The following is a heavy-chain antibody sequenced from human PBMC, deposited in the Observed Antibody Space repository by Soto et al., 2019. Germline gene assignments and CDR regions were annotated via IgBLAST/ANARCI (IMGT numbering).Heavy chain of an antibody. J-gene: IGHJ4*02. V-gene: IGHV4-59*01. CDR3: AAGEASSRNLAPYYLDF. Sequence: SETLSLTCTVSGGSMRNYFWTWIRQPPGKGLEWIGYIHYSGTTSFFPSYNPSLRSRVTISEDTSKNQFSLKLLSVATADTAVYFCAAGEASSRNLAPYYLDFWGQGTMVTVYS. CDR2: IHYSGTT. CDR1: GGSMRNYF. D-gene: IGHD6-13*01.